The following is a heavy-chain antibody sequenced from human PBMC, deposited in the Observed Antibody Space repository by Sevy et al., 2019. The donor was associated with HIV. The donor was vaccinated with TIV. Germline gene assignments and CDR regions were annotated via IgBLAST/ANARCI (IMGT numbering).Heavy chain of an antibody. D-gene: IGHD3-10*01. CDR3: ARHGGLVDRAFDY. CDR1: GGSITRSSYD. J-gene: IGHJ4*02. CDR2: MFYSGST. V-gene: IGHV4-39*01. Sequence: SETLSLTYTVSGGSITRSSYDWGWVRQPPGKGLEWIGSMFYSGSTYYATSLKSRVTISVDTSKNQFSLKLSAVTATDTAVYFCARHGGLVDRAFDYWGQGILVTVSS.